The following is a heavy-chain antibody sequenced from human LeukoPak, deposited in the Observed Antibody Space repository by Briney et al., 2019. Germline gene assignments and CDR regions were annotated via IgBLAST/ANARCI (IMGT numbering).Heavy chain of an antibody. CDR3: ARHSRVTMVRGKWFDP. D-gene: IGHD3-10*01. CDR1: GGSFSGYY. J-gene: IGHJ5*02. CDR2: INHSGST. V-gene: IGHV4-34*01. Sequence: SETLSLTCAVYGGSFSGYYWSWIRQPPGKGLEWIGEINHSGSTNCNPSLKSRVTISVDTSKNQFSLKLSSVTAADTAVYYCARHSRVTMVRGKWFDPWGQGTLVTVSS.